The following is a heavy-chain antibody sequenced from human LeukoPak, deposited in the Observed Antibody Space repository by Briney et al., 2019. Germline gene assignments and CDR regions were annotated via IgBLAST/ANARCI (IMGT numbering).Heavy chain of an antibody. Sequence: PGGSLRLSCAASGFTFSSYWMHWVRQAPGKGLVWVSRINSDGSSTSYADSVKGRFTTSRDNAKNTLYLQMNSLRAEDTAVYYCARVSSWLQAEDYFDYWGQGTLVTVSS. V-gene: IGHV3-74*01. CDR3: ARVSSWLQAEDYFDY. CDR1: GFTFSSYW. CDR2: INSDGSST. D-gene: IGHD5-24*01. J-gene: IGHJ4*02.